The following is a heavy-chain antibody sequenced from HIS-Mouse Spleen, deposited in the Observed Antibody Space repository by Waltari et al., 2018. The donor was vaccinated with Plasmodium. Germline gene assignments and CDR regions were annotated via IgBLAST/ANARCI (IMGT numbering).Heavy chain of an antibody. CDR2: IKQDGSEK. J-gene: IGHJ2*01. D-gene: IGHD6-13*01. V-gene: IGHV3-7*01. CDR3: ASSWYWYFDL. CDR1: GFTFSSYW. Sequence: EVQLVESGGGLVQPGGSRRPSCAASGFTFSSYWRSWVRQAPGKGLEWVANIKQDGSEKYYVDSVKGRFTISRDNAKNSLYLQMNSLRAEDTAVYYCASSWYWYFDLWGRGTLVTVSS.